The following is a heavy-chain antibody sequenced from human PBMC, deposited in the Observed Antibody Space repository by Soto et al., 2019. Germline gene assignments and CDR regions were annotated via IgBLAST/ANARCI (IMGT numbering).Heavy chain of an antibody. Sequence: GESLKISCKGSGYSFTSYWIGWVRQMPGKGLEWMGIIYPGDSDTRYSPSFQGQVTISADKSISTAYLQWSSLKASDTAMYYRARPIIEYSGYDSHYYYYMDVWGKGTTVTVSS. CDR3: ARPIIEYSGYDSHYYYYMDV. V-gene: IGHV5-51*01. J-gene: IGHJ6*03. D-gene: IGHD5-12*01. CDR1: GYSFTSYW. CDR2: IYPGDSDT.